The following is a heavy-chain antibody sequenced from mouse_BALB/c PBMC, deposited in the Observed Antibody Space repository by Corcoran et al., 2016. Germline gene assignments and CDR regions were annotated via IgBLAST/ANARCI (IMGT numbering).Heavy chain of an antibody. CDR1: GYTFTNYG. Sequence: QIQLVQSGPELKKPGETVKISCKASGYTFTNYGMNWVKQAPGKGLKWMGWINTYTGEPTYADDFKGRFAFALETSASPAYLQINNLKNEDTATYFCARAPLHYDAMDYWCQGTSVTVSS. CDR3: ARAPLHYDAMDY. D-gene: IGHD6-1*01. J-gene: IGHJ4*01. CDR2: INTYTGEP. V-gene: IGHV9-3-1*01.